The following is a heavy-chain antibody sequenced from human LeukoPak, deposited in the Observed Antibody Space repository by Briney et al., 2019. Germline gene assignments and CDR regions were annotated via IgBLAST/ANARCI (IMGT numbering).Heavy chain of an antibody. Sequence: ASVRVSFKPSGYSFTDYYIHWVRQAPGQGLEWMGWINTKSGRTSSARKFQGRVTMTRDPSITTVYMDMAWLTSDDTAIYFCARADFIDAGPYLIGPWGQGTLVTVSS. CDR1: GYSFTDYY. J-gene: IGHJ5*02. V-gene: IGHV1-2*02. CDR3: ARADFIDAGPYLIGP. D-gene: IGHD3-3*01. CDR2: INTKSGRT.